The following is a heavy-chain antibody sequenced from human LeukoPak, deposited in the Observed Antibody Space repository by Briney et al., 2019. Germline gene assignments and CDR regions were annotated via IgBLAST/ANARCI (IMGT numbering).Heavy chain of an antibody. J-gene: IGHJ4*02. CDR2: IYPGDSNL. V-gene: IGHV5-51*01. CDR3: ARLPGYGDRCA. CDR1: GYSFANYW. Sequence: GESLKISCQGSGYSFANYWISWVRQVPGKGLEWMGIIYPGDSNLRYSPSFQGQVTISADKSISTAYLQWDSLKASDTAMYYCARLPGYGDRCAWRQGTLVSVSS. D-gene: IGHD2-21*02.